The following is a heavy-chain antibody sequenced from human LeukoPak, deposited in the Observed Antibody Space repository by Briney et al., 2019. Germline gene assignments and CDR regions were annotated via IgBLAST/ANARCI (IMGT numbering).Heavy chain of an antibody. CDR3: ARGLNYYGSGCYRDWFDP. V-gene: IGHV1-2*04. CDR1: GYTFTGYY. D-gene: IGHD3-10*01. CDR2: INPNSGGT. J-gene: IGHJ5*02. Sequence: ASVKVSCMASGYTFTGYYMHWVRQAPGQGLEWMGWINPNSGGTNYAQKFQGWVTMTRDTSISTAYMELSRLRSDDTAVYYCARGLNYYGSGCYRDWFDPWGQGTLVTVSS.